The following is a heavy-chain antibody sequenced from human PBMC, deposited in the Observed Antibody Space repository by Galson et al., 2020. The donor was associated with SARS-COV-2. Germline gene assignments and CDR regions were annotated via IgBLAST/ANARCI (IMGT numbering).Heavy chain of an antibody. CDR3: AREARYYVSSGYSYGMDV. J-gene: IGHJ6*02. CDR2: IYYRGSP. D-gene: IGHD3-22*01. CDR1: GGSISSGGYY. V-gene: IGHV4-31*03. Sequence: SETLSLTCTVSGGSISSGGYYWSWIRQHPGKGLEWIGYIYYRGSPYYNPSLKSRVTISVDTSKNQFSLKLSSVTAADTAVYYCAREARYYVSSGYSYGMDVWGQGTTVTVSS.